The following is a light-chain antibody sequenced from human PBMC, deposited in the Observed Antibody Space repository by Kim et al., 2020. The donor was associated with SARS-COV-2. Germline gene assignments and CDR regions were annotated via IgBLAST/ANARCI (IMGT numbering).Light chain of an antibody. CDR1: QSVPSNF. V-gene: IGKV3-20*01. CDR2: GAS. CDR3: QKYGRSPQT. J-gene: IGKJ1*01. Sequence: EIVLTQSPDTLYLSPGERATLSCRASQSVPSNFLAWYQQKPGQAPRLFIFGASSRATGIPDRFSGSGSRTDFTLTISRLEPEDFAVYSCQKYGRSPQTFGQGTKVDIK.